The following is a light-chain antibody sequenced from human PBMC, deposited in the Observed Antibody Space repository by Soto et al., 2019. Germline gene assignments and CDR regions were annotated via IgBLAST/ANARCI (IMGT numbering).Light chain of an antibody. CDR1: RGVTRS. Sequence: EIVLTQSPGTLSLSPGERATLSCRASRGVTRSLAWFQQKAGQAPRLLIYGASTRATGIPDRFSGSGSGTDFTLIISRVEPEDFAVYYCLQHGTSAYTFGQGTKVDIK. J-gene: IGKJ1*01. V-gene: IGKV3-20*01. CDR3: LQHGTSAYT. CDR2: GAS.